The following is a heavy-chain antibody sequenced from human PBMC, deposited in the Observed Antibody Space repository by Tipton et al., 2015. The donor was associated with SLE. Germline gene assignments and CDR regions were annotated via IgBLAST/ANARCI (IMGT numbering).Heavy chain of an antibody. Sequence: TLSLTCTVSGGSISSSSYYWSWIRQPPGKGLEWIGEINHSGSTNYNPSLKSRVTISVDTSKNQFSLKLSSVTAADTAVYYCAGLYSSSRLPFGYYYYGMYVWDQGTTVTFSS. D-gene: IGHD6-13*01. CDR1: GGSISSSSYY. J-gene: IGHJ6*01. CDR3: AGLYSSSRLPFGYYYYGMYV. CDR2: INHSGST. V-gene: IGHV4-39*07.